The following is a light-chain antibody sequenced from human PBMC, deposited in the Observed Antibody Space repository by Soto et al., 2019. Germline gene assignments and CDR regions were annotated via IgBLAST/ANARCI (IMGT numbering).Light chain of an antibody. Sequence: EIVLTQSPGTLSLSPGDRATLSCRASHSINTSFLAWFQQKPGQAPRLLIYAASTRATGIPGRFSGSASETDFTLTINRLEPEDSAVYYCQQYASAPFSLGPGTKVDIK. V-gene: IGKV3-20*01. J-gene: IGKJ3*01. CDR2: AAS. CDR1: HSINTSF. CDR3: QQYASAPFS.